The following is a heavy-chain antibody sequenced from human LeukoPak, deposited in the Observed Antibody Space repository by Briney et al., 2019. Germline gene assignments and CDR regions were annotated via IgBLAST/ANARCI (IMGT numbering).Heavy chain of an antibody. CDR1: GFTFSSYA. CDR2: ISGSSGST. CDR3: AKRLRFFAVAGTPFFDY. Sequence: TGGSLRLSCAASGFTFSSYAMSWVRQAPGKGLEWVSAISGSSGSTYYADSVKGRFTISRDNSKNTLYLQMNSLRAEDTAVYYCAKRLRFFAVAGTPFFDYWGQGTLVTVSS. V-gene: IGHV3-23*01. J-gene: IGHJ4*02. D-gene: IGHD6-19*01.